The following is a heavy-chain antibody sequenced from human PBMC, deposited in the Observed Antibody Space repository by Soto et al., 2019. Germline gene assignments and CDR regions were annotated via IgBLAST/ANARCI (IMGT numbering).Heavy chain of an antibody. V-gene: IGHV1-24*01. CDR3: ATIDWHTLGFDY. CDR2: FDPEDGET. Sequence: ASVKVSCKVSGYTLTELSMHWVRQAPGKGLEWMGGFDPEDGETIYAQKFQGRVTMTEDTSTDTAYMELSSLRSEDTAVYYCATIDWHTLGFDYWGQGTLVTVSS. D-gene: IGHD3-9*01. CDR1: GYTLTELS. J-gene: IGHJ4*02.